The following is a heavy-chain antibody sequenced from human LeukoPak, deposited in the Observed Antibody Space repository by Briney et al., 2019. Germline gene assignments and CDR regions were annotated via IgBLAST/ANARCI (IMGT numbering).Heavy chain of an antibody. CDR2: ITSSSSTI. CDR1: GFTFSDYY. V-gene: IGHV3-11*04. CDR3: ARVFYSSSSRLFDY. Sequence: GGSLRLSCAASGFTFSDYYMTWIRQAPGKGLEWVSYITSSSSTIYYADSVKGRFTISRDNAKNSLYLQMNSLRAEDTAVYYCARVFYSSSSRLFDYWGQGTLVTVSS. D-gene: IGHD6-6*01. J-gene: IGHJ4*02.